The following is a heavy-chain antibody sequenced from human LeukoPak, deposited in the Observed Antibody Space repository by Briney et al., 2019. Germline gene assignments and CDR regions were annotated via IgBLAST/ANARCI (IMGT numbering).Heavy chain of an antibody. CDR1: GFTVSSNY. CDR2: IYSGGST. V-gene: IGHV3-53*01. J-gene: IGHJ2*01. D-gene: IGHD6-19*01. Sequence: GGSLRLSCAASGFTVSSNYMSWVRQAPGKGLEWVSVIYSGGSTYYADSVKGRFTISRDNSKNTLYLQMNSLRAEDTAVYYCARDRAAVAYWYFDLWGRGTLVTISS. CDR3: ARDRAAVAYWYFDL.